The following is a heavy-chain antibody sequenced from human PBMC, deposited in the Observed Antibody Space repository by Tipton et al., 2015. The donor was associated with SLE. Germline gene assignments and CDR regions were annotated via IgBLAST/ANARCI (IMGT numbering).Heavy chain of an antibody. J-gene: IGHJ6*02. Sequence: LVQSGASVKVSCKASGYTFASYGMHWVRQAPGQRPEWLGWINTGEGKTKYSKKFQDRVTITRDSSATTAYMELSSLRREDTAVYYCARGQEDYIWGSYRYYYYVMDVWGQGTTVTVSS. V-gene: IGHV1-3*04. CDR3: ARGQEDYIWGSYRYYYYVMDV. D-gene: IGHD3-16*02. CDR2: INTGEGKT. CDR1: GYTFASYG.